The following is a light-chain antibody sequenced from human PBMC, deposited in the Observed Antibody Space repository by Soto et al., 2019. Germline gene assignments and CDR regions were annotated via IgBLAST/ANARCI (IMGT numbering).Light chain of an antibody. Sequence: DIQMTQSPSSLSASVGDRVTITCRASQDIIDGLACFQQKPGKAPKSLIYGASTFESGVPSRFSDSGSGTDFTLTISSLQPEDFANYYCQPYQVYPFPVGGGTNVEI. CDR2: GAS. CDR1: QDIIDG. J-gene: IGKJ4*01. CDR3: QPYQVYPFP. V-gene: IGKV1-16*01.